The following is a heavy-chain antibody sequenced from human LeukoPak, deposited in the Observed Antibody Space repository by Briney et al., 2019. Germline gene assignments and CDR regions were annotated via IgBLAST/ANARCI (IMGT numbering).Heavy chain of an antibody. CDR2: IYYSGST. V-gene: IGHV4-39*01. J-gene: IGHJ4*02. D-gene: IGHD3-10*01. Sequence: PSETLSLTCTVSGGSISSSTYYWGWIRQPPGKGLEWIGSIYYSGSTYYNPSLKSRVTISVDTSKNQFSLKLSSVTAADTAVCYCARRTPFNGSGNYEYYFDYWGQGTLVTVSS. CDR3: ARRTPFNGSGNYEYYFDY. CDR1: GGSISSSTYY.